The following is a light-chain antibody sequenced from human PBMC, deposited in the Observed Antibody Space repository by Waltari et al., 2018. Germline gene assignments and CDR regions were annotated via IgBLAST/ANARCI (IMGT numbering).Light chain of an antibody. CDR2: ASS. V-gene: IGKV3-20*01. J-gene: IGKJ1*01. CDR3: QNHERLPAT. Sequence: VLTQSPGTLSLSPGERATLFCRASQSISTYLVWYQQRPGHAPRLHIYASSTRATDIPNRFSSSGFGTDFTLTISRLEPEDFAMYYCQNHERLPATFGQGTKVEIK. CDR1: QSISTY.